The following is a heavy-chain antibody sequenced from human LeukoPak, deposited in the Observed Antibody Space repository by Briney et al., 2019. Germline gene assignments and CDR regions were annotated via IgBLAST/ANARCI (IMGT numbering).Heavy chain of an antibody. CDR3: ARTTVVTPDYYYYYGMDV. J-gene: IGHJ6*02. D-gene: IGHD4-23*01. CDR2: IIPIFGTA. V-gene: IGHV1-69*13. CDR1: GGTFSSYA. Sequence: GASVKVSCKASGGTFSSYAISWVRQAPGQGLEWMGGIIPIFGTANYAQKFQGRVTITADESTSTAYMELSSLRSEDTAVYYCARTTVVTPDYYYYYGMDVWGQGTTVTVSS.